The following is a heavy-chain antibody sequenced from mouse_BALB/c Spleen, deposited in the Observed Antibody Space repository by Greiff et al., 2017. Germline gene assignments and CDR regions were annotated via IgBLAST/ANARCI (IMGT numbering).Heavy chain of an antibody. Sequence: QVQLQQSGAELVRPGTSVKISCKASGYTFTNYWLGWVKQRPGHGLEWIGDIYPGGGYTNYNEKFKGKATLTADTSSSTAYMQLSSLTSEDSAVYFCARHYYGSSPPSWFAYWGQGTLVTVSA. J-gene: IGHJ3*01. CDR3: ARHYYGSSPPSWFAY. D-gene: IGHD1-1*01. CDR2: IYPGGGYT. V-gene: IGHV1-63*02. CDR1: GYTFTNYW.